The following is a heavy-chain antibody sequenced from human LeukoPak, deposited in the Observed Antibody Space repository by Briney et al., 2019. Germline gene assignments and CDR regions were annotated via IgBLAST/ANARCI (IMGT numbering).Heavy chain of an antibody. D-gene: IGHD3-3*01. Sequence: PSETLSLTCTVSGGSIRSSYYYWGWIRQPPGKGLEWIGSIYDSGSTYYNPSLKSRVTISVDTSKNQFSLKLSSVTAADTAVYYCARDQAHYDFWSGYYGGYFDYWGQGTLVTVSS. J-gene: IGHJ4*02. CDR3: ARDQAHYDFWSGYYGGYFDY. CDR2: IYDSGST. CDR1: GGSIRSSYYY. V-gene: IGHV4-39*07.